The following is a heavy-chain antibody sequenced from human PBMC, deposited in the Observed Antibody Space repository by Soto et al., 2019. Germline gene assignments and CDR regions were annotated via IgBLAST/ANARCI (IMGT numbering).Heavy chain of an antibody. D-gene: IGHD5-12*01. J-gene: IGHJ4*02. Sequence: QVPLVQSGAEVKKPGASVKVSCKASGYTFTSYGISWVRQAPGQGLEWMGWISAYNGNTNYAQKLQGRVTMTTDTSTSTAHMEPRRFRSDDTAVYDCERESGDDSFFDYWGQETLVIFSS. CDR2: ISAYNGNT. CDR1: GYTFTSYG. V-gene: IGHV1-18*01. CDR3: ERESGDDSFFDY.